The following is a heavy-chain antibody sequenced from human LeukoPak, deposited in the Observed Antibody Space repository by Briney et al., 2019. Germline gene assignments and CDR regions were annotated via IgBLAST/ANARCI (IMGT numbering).Heavy chain of an antibody. D-gene: IGHD6-19*01. CDR3: ARERGAGPFDY. J-gene: IGHJ4*02. CDR2: IYYSGST. CDR1: GGSISSYY. V-gene: IGHV4-59*01. Sequence: PSETLSLTCTVSGGSISSYYWCWIRQPPGKGLEWIGYIYYSGSTNYNPSLKSRVTISVDTSKNQFSLKLSSVTAADTAVYYCARERGAGPFDYWGQGTLVTVSS.